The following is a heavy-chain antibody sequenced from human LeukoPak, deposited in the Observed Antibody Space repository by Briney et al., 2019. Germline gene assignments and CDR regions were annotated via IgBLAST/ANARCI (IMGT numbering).Heavy chain of an antibody. V-gene: IGHV4-34*01. Sequence: SETLSLTCAVYGESFKDYYWNWIRQPPGKGLEWIGSVDHSGGTYYNPSLRSRVSISVDTSKNQFSLKLSSVTAADTAVYSCAGFTFFRGVITFDYWGQGTLVTVSS. CDR3: AGFTFFRGVITFDY. CDR2: VDHSGGT. J-gene: IGHJ4*02. D-gene: IGHD3-10*01. CDR1: GESFKDYY.